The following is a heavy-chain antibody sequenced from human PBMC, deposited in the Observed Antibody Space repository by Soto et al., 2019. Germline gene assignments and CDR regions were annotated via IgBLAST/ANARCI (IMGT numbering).Heavy chain of an antibody. CDR1: GYTFNAFY. Sequence: VTVSCKAFGYTFNAFYMHWVRQAPGQGLEWMGVINPSGDGTSYAQKFQGRVTMTRDTSTSTVYMELSSLRSEDTAVYYCARVALGYDYADVWGQGTTVTVSS. CDR3: ARVALGYDYADV. V-gene: IGHV1-46*02. D-gene: IGHD4-17*01. J-gene: IGHJ6*02. CDR2: INPSGDGT.